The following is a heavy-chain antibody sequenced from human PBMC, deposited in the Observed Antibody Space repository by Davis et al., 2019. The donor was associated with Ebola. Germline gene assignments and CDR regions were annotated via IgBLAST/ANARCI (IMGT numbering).Heavy chain of an antibody. J-gene: IGHJ4*02. V-gene: IGHV3-48*04. CDR3: VRHRSGYYQDY. Sequence: PGGSLRLSCAASGFTFSSYSMNWVRQAPGKGLEWVSYISSSGSTIYYADSVKGRFTISRDNAKKTLYLQMNSLRADDTAVYYCVRHRSGYYQDYWGQGTLVAVSS. CDR2: ISSSGSTI. CDR1: GFTFSSYS. D-gene: IGHD3-22*01.